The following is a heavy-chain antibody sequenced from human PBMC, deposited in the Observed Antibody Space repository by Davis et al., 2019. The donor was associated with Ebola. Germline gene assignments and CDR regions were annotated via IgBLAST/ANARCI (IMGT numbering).Heavy chain of an antibody. J-gene: IGHJ4*02. V-gene: IGHV3-53*01. Sequence: GESLKISCAVSGFTVSSNYMNWVRQAPGKGLEWVSVIYSGGSRYYTDSAKGRFTISRDNAKNTLYLQMNSLRAEDTAVYYCARAGGTYCSGGSCPWDYWGQGTLVTVSS. CDR3: ARAGGTYCSGGSCPWDY. D-gene: IGHD2-15*01. CDR1: GFTVSSNY. CDR2: IYSGGSR.